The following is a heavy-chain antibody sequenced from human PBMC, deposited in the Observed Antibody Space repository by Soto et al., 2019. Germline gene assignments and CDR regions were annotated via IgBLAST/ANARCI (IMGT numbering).Heavy chain of an antibody. J-gene: IGHJ4*02. Sequence: GGSLRLSCAASGFTVSGMFMNWVRQAPGKGLEWVSVIYPAGPTYYADSVKGRFTISRDNSKNTLFLQLNNLRAEDTAVYYCARDADSSGLHYWGQGILVTGSS. CDR2: IYPAGPT. D-gene: IGHD6-19*01. CDR3: ARDADSSGLHY. V-gene: IGHV3-53*01. CDR1: GFTVSGMF.